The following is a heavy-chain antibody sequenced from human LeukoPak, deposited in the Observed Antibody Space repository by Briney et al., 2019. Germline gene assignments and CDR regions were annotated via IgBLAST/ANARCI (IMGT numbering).Heavy chain of an antibody. CDR1: GFTFHSYW. D-gene: IGHD3-16*01. CDR2: IDNDGGST. V-gene: IGHV3-74*01. CDR3: ARSSFPYYFDY. Sequence: GGSLRLSCAASGFTFHSYWMHWVRHAPGKGLVWVSRIDNDGGSTTYADSVKGRFTISRDNAKNTLYLQMNSVRAEDTAVYYCARSSFPYYFDYWGQGTLVTVSS. J-gene: IGHJ4*02.